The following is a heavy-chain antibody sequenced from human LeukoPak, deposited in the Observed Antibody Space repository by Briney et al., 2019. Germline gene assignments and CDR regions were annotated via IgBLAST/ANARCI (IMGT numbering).Heavy chain of an antibody. J-gene: IGHJ5*02. Sequence: SETLSLTCTVPGASISSYYWSWIRQPPGKGLEWIGYIYYSGSTRYNPSLKSRVTISVDTSKNQFSLKLSSVTAADTAAYYCARVGILRFPSNWFDPWGQGTLVTVSS. V-gene: IGHV4-59*01. CDR2: IYYSGST. D-gene: IGHD3-3*01. CDR3: ARVGILRFPSNWFDP. CDR1: GASISSYY.